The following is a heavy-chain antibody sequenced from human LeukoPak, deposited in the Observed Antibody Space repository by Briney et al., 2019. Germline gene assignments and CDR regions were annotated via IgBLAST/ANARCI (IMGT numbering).Heavy chain of an antibody. CDR3: ARELWFVNAPGSWFDP. Sequence: SETLSLTCTVSGGSISSYYWSWIRQPPGKGLEWIGYIYYSGSTNYNPSLKSRVTISVDTSKNQFSLKLSSVTAADTAVYYCARELWFVNAPGSWFDPWGQGTLVTVSS. V-gene: IGHV4-59*01. CDR2: IYYSGST. J-gene: IGHJ5*02. D-gene: IGHD3-10*01. CDR1: GGSISSYY.